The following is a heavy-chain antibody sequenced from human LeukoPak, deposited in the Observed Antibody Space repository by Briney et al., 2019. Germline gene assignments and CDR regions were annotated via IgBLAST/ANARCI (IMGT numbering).Heavy chain of an antibody. V-gene: IGHV4-59*01. CDR2: IYYSGST. CDR3: AREVNSGYFDL. J-gene: IGHJ2*01. D-gene: IGHD2/OR15-2a*01. Sequence: SETLSLTCTVSGGSISNYYWSWIRQPPGKGLEWIGYIYYSGSTNYNPSLKSRVTISVDTSKNQFSLKLSSVTAADTAVYYCAREVNSGYFDLWGRGTLVTVSS. CDR1: GGSISNYY.